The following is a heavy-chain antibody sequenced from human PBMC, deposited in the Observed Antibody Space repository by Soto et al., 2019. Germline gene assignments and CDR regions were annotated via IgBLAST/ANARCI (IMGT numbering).Heavy chain of an antibody. CDR2: ISGSGSNK. Sequence: GGSLRLSCAASGFTFSSYGMHWVRQAPGKGLEWVAVISGSGSNKYYADSVKGRFTISRDNSKNTLYLQMNSLRAEDTAVYYCAKDPDAFDIWGQGTMVTVSS. V-gene: IGHV3-33*06. CDR3: AKDPDAFDI. J-gene: IGHJ3*02. CDR1: GFTFSSYG.